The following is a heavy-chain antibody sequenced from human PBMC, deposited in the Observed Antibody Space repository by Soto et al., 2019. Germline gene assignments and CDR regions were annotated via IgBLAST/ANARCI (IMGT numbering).Heavy chain of an antibody. Sequence: PGGSLRLSCAASGFTVSSNYMSWVRQAPGKGLEWVSVIYSGGSTYYADSVKGRFTISRDNSKNTLYLQMNSLRAEDTAVYYCARELAAAGTGDAFDIWGQGIMVTVSS. D-gene: IGHD6-13*01. CDR3: ARELAAAGTGDAFDI. J-gene: IGHJ3*02. CDR2: IYSGGST. CDR1: GFTVSSNY. V-gene: IGHV3-53*01.